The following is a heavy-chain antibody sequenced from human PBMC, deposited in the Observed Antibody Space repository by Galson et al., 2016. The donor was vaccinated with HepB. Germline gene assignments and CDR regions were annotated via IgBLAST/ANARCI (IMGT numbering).Heavy chain of an antibody. D-gene: IGHD3-9*01. CDR3: ARELLTFSLDV. J-gene: IGHJ6*02. CDR2: IDYDETRQ. Sequence: SLRLSCAASGFTLSSYGMHWVRQAPGKGLEWVAGIDYDETRQYYADSVKGRFAISKQNAKNAVYLQMNSLRVDDTAVFYCARELLTFSLDVCGQGTAVTVSS. V-gene: IGHV3-33*01. CDR1: GFTLSSYG.